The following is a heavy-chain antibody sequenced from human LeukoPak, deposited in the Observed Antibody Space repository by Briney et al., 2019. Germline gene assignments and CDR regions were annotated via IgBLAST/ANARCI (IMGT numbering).Heavy chain of an antibody. J-gene: IGHJ5*02. CDR1: GYTFTGYY. D-gene: IGHD2-2*01. CDR3: ARLSRAELLSILTDWFDP. V-gene: IGHV1-2*02. Sequence: ASVKVSCKASGYTFTGYYMHWVRQAPGQGLEWMGWINPNSGGTNYAQKFQGRVTMTRDTSISTAYMGLSRLRSDDTAVYYCARLSRAELLSILTDWFDPWGQGTLVTVSS. CDR2: INPNSGGT.